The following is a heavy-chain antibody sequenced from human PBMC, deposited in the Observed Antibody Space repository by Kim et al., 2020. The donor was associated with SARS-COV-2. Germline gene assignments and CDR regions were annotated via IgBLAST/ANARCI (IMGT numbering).Heavy chain of an antibody. CDR2: INHSGST. D-gene: IGHD6-13*01. V-gene: IGHV4-34*01. J-gene: IGHJ6*02. CDR1: GGSFSGYY. CDR3: ARAPSSWVLLLGYYYGMDV. Sequence: SETLSLTCAVYGGSFSGYYWSWIRQPPGKGLEWIGEINHSGSTNYNPSLKSRVTISVDTSKNQFSLKLSSVTAADTAVYYCARAPSSWVLLLGYYYGMDVWGQGTTVTVSS.